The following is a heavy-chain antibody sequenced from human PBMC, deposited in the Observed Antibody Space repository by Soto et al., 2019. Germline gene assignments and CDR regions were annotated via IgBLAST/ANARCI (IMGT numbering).Heavy chain of an antibody. D-gene: IGHD1-26*01. J-gene: IGHJ6*02. CDR3: ASPASSYATDEPGRDV. CDR2: IWYDGSNK. V-gene: IGHV3-33*01. Sequence: QVQLVESGGGVVQPGRSLRLSCAASGFTFSSYGMHWVRQAPGKGLEWVAVIWYDGSNKYYADSVKGRFTISRDNSKNTLYLQMNSLRAEDTAVYSCASPASSYATDEPGRDVWGQGPTVTV. CDR1: GFTFSSYG.